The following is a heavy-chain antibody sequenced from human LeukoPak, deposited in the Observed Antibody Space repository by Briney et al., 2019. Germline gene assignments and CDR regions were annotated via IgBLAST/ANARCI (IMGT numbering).Heavy chain of an antibody. D-gene: IGHD3-22*01. CDR1: GYTFTSYA. J-gene: IGHJ6*03. Sequence: ASVKVSCKASGYTFTSYAMNWVRQAPGQGLEWMGGIIPIFGTANYAQKFQGRVTITADESTSTAYMELSSLRSENTAVYYCARDRMGEYYDSSGYSHYMDVWGKGTTVTISS. CDR2: IIPIFGTA. CDR3: ARDRMGEYYDSSGYSHYMDV. V-gene: IGHV1-69*13.